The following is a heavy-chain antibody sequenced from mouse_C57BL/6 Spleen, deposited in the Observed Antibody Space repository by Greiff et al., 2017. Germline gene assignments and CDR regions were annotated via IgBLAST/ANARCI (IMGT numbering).Heavy chain of an antibody. D-gene: IGHD4-1*01. J-gene: IGHJ4*01. Sequence: EVKLVESGGDLVKPGGSLKLSCAASGFTFSSYGMSWVRQTPDKRLEWVATISSGGSYTYYPDSVKGQFTISRDNAKNTLYLQMSSLKSEDTAMYYCARPAGTGAMDCWGQGTSVTVSS. CDR3: ARPAGTGAMDC. CDR1: GFTFSSYG. CDR2: ISSGGSYT. V-gene: IGHV5-6*01.